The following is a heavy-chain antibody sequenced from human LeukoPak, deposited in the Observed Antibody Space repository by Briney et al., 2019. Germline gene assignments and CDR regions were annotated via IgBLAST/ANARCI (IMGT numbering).Heavy chain of an antibody. Sequence: SETLSLTCTVSGGSLSSYYWSWIRQPPGKGLEWIGYIYYSGSTNYNPSLKSRVTISVDTSKNQFSLKLSSVTAADTAVYYCARGLAAAGTEGTWGQGTLVTVSS. CDR2: IYYSGST. CDR1: GGSLSSYY. D-gene: IGHD6-13*01. J-gene: IGHJ5*02. V-gene: IGHV4-59*01. CDR3: ARGLAAAGTEGT.